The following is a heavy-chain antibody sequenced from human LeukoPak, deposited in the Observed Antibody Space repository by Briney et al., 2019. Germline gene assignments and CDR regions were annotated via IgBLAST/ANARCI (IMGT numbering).Heavy chain of an antibody. D-gene: IGHD6-19*01. CDR2: ISGSGGST. CDR3: AKVMRGIAVAGTSDY. V-gene: IGHV3-23*01. CDR1: GFTFSSYA. J-gene: IGHJ4*02. Sequence: GGSLRLSCAAFGFTFSSYAMSWVRQAPGKGLEWVSAISGSGGSTYYADSVKGRFTISRDNSKNTLYLQMNSLRAEDTAVYYCAKVMRGIAVAGTSDYWGQGTLVTVSS.